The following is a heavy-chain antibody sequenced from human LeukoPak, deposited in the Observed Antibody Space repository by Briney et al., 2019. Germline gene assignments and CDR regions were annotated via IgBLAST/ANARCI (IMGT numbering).Heavy chain of an antibody. CDR3: AKDGSSSWYSATYYYYMDV. J-gene: IGHJ6*03. CDR2: ISWDGGST. D-gene: IGHD6-13*01. CDR1: GFTFDDYT. Sequence: PGGSLRLSCAASGFTFDDYTMHWVRQAAGKGLEWVSLISWDGGSTYYADSVKGRFTISRDNSKNSLYLQMNSLRTEDTALYYCAKDGSSSWYSATYYYYMDVWGKGTTVTVSS. V-gene: IGHV3-43*01.